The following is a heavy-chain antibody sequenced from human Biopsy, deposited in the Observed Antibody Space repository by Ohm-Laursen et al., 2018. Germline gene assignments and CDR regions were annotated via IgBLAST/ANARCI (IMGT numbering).Heavy chain of an antibody. CDR1: VGSFSNYG. CDR2: NVPILGTG. Sequence: SVKASCKAPVGSFSNYGVNSGRQAPGQGLEWLGGNVPILGTGNYAQKFQDRVTVAADPSTSTATMELRSLRSDDTAVYYCATKLTGYFHHWGQGTLVIVPS. CDR3: ATKLTGYFHH. J-gene: IGHJ1*01. V-gene: IGHV1-69*13. D-gene: IGHD3-9*01.